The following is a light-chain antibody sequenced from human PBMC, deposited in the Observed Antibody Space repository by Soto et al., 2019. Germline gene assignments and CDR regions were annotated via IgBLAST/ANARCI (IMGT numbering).Light chain of an antibody. V-gene: IGKV3-20*01. Sequence: EIGVSNSAATLSVSTGERATLSCRASQSVSSNLAWYQQKPGQAPRLLIYGASNRATGIPDRFSGSGSGTDFTLTISGLEPEDFAVYYCQQYGSSGTFGQGSMVDIK. CDR2: GAS. CDR3: QQYGSSGT. CDR1: QSVSSN. J-gene: IGKJ1*01.